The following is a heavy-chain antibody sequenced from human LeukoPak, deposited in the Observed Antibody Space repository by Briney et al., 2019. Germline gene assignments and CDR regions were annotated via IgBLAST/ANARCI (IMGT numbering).Heavy chain of an antibody. D-gene: IGHD2-2*01. CDR2: ISGIGGSP. Sequence: GGSLRLSCPPSGFTFNSYVMSWVRQAPGKGLKWVSAISGIGGSPYYPDFAKGRFTISRNNSKNTLYLQMSRLRGEDTAVYYCAKSELVVPDYYYYYYMDVWGKGTTVTISS. J-gene: IGHJ6*03. V-gene: IGHV3-23*01. CDR1: GFTFNSYV. CDR3: AKSELVVPDYYYYYYMDV.